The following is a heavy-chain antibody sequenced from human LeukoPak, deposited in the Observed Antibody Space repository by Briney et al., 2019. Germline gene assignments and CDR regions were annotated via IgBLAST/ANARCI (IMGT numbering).Heavy chain of an antibody. CDR1: GGSFSGYY. J-gene: IGHJ5*02. D-gene: IGHD6-13*01. Sequence: PSETLSLTCAVYGGSFSGYYWSWIRQPPGKGLEWIGEINHSGSTNYNPSLKSRVTISVDTSKNQFSLKLSSVTAADTAVYYCARVLQQTTKGDWFDPWGQGTLVTVSS. CDR3: ARVLQQTTKGDWFDP. V-gene: IGHV4-34*01. CDR2: INHSGST.